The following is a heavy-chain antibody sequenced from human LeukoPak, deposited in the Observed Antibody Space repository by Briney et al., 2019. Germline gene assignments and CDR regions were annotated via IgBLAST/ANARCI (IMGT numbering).Heavy chain of an antibody. Sequence: LGGSLRLSCAVSGFTFNTFWMSWVRQAPGKGLEWVANIDEDGSEKYYVDSVKGRFTISRDNAKNSLYLQMNSLRAEDTAVYYCATYSSLNRREFQYWGQGTLLTVSS. CDR2: IDEDGSEK. V-gene: IGHV3-7*01. J-gene: IGHJ1*01. D-gene: IGHD3-22*01. CDR3: ATYSSLNRREFQY. CDR1: GFTFNTFW.